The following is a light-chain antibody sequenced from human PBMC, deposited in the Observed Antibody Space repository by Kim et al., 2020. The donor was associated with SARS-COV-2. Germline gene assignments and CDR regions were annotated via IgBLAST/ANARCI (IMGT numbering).Light chain of an antibody. J-gene: IGKJ1*01. CDR3: QQYGHAPRT. Sequence: EVVLTQSPGTLSLSPGERATLSCRASQSISSTYIAWYQHKPGQAPTLLIYGASSRATGIPDRFSGSGSGTDFTLTISRLEPEDFAVYYCQQYGHAPRTFGQGTKVDIK. V-gene: IGKV3-20*01. CDR1: QSISSTY. CDR2: GAS.